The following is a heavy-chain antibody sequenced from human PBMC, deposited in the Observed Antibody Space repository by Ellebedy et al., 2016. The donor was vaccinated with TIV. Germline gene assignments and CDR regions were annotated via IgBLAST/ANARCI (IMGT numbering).Heavy chain of an antibody. CDR3: AKGNRVGGIRTEYFQR. V-gene: IGHV3-74*01. CDR2: INTDASTT. J-gene: IGHJ1*01. CDR1: GFTFSNYW. D-gene: IGHD3-3*02. Sequence: GESLKISXAASGFTFSNYWIHWVRQVPGKGLVWVSRINTDASTTNYADSVKGRFTISRDNAKNTLYLQMNSLRADDTAVYYCAKGNRVGGIRTEYFQRWGQGTKVTVSS.